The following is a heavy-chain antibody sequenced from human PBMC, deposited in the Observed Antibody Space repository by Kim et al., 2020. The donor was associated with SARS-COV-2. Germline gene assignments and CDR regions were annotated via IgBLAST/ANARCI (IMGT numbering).Heavy chain of an antibody. V-gene: IGHV3-33*01. D-gene: IGHD3-10*01. CDR2: IWYDGSNK. CDR3: AREYNRAMVRGVIGGFDY. CDR1: GFTFSSYG. Sequence: GGSLRLSCAASGFTFSSYGMHWVRQAPGKGLEWVAVIWYDGSNKYYADSVKGRFTISRDNSKNTLYLQMNSLRAEDTAVYYCAREYNRAMVRGVIGGFDYWGQGTLVTVSS. J-gene: IGHJ4*02.